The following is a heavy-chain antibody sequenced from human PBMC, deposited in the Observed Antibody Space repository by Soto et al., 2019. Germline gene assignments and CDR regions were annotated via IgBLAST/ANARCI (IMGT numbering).Heavy chain of an antibody. V-gene: IGHV3-30-3*01. CDR2: ISYDGSNK. CDR1: GFTFSSYA. D-gene: IGHD6-19*01. Sequence: QVQLVESGGGVVQPGRSLRLSCAASGFTFSSYAMHWVRQAPGKGLEWVAVISYDGSNKYYADSVKGRFTISRDNSKNTLYLQMNSLRAEDTAVYYCARDKDSSGWGGWYFDLWGRGTLVTVSS. CDR3: ARDKDSSGWGGWYFDL. J-gene: IGHJ2*01.